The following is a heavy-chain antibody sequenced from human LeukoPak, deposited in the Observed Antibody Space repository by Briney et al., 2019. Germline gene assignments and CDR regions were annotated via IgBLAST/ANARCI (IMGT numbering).Heavy chain of an antibody. CDR2: ISAHNGNT. V-gene: IGHV1-18*01. D-gene: IGHD2-2*02. Sequence: ASVKVSCKASGYTFTSYGISWVRQAPGQGLEWMGWISAHNGNTNYAQKLQGRVTMTTDTSTSTAYMELRSLRADDTAVYYCARDFRYCSSTSCYTGDYWGQGTLVTVSS. CDR1: GYTFTSYG. CDR3: ARDFRYCSSTSCYTGDY. J-gene: IGHJ4*02.